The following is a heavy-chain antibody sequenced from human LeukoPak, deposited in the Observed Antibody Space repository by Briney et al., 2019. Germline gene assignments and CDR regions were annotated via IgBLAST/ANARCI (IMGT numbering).Heavy chain of an antibody. J-gene: IGHJ4*02. CDR2: VSAYNGHT. V-gene: IGHV1-18*01. Sequence: GASVKVSCKASGYTFTSYGVSWVRQAPGQGLEWMGWVSAYNGHTDYAQKLQGRVTMTTDTSTSTAYMELRSLRPDDTAVYYCVRGIHSGSSGPYYFDYWGQGILITVSS. CDR3: VRGIHSGSSGPYYFDY. CDR1: GYTFTSYG. D-gene: IGHD1-26*01.